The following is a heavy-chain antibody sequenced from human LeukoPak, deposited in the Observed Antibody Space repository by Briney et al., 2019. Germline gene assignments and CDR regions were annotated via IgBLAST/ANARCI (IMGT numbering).Heavy chain of an antibody. D-gene: IGHD2-8*02. J-gene: IGHJ6*02. CDR1: GFTFSSYA. CDR2: ISYDGSNK. V-gene: IGHV3-30*04. CDR3: ARDMGTGPHYYYGMDV. Sequence: PGGSLRLSCAASGFTFSSYAMHWVRQAPGKGLEWVAVISYDGSNKYYADSVKGRFTISRDNSKNTLYLQMNSLRAEDTAVYYCARDMGTGPHYYYGMDVWGQGTTVTVSS.